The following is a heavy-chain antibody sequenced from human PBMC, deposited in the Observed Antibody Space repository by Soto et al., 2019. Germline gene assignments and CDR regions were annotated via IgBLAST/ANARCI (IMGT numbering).Heavy chain of an antibody. J-gene: IGHJ4*02. CDR2: IDWDDDK. Sequence: SGPTLVNPTQTLTLTCTFSGFSLSTSGMRVSWIRQPPGKALEWLALIDWDDDKYYSTSLKTRLTISKDTSKNQVVLTMTNMDPVDTATYYCALMSGNWNHRCFDYWGQGTFVTVS. CDR1: GFSLSTSGMR. D-gene: IGHD1-1*01. CDR3: ALMSGNWNHRCFDY. V-gene: IGHV2-70*01.